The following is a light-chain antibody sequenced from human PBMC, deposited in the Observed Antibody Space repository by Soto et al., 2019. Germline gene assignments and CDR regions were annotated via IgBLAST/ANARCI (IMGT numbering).Light chain of an antibody. J-gene: IGLJ1*01. CDR1: SSAVGGYNY. CDR2: DVS. Sequence: QSALTQPRSVSGSPGQSVTISCTGTSSAVGGYNYVSWYQQHPGKAPKLMIYDVSKRPSGVPDRFSGSKTGNTASLTISGLQAEDEAYYYCCSYAGSYSPKVFGTGTKLTVL. V-gene: IGLV2-11*01. CDR3: CSYAGSYSPKV.